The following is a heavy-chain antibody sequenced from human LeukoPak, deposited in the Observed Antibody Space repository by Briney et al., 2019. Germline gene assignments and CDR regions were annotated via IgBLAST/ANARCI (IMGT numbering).Heavy chain of an antibody. CDR2: IYYSGST. Sequence: PSETLSLTCAVYGGSFSGYYWGWIRQPPGKGLEWIGSIYYSGSTYYNPSLKSRVTISVDTSKNQFSLNLSSVIAADTAVYYCVIAARLVSYYFDYWGQGTLVTVSS. J-gene: IGHJ4*02. CDR1: GGSFSGYY. CDR3: VIAARLVSYYFDY. D-gene: IGHD6-6*01. V-gene: IGHV4-39*01.